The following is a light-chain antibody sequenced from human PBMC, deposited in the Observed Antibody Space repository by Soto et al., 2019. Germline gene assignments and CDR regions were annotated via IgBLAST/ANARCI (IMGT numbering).Light chain of an antibody. V-gene: IGLV2-11*01. CDR2: DVS. CDR1: SSDVGGYNY. J-gene: IGLJ2*01. CDR3: CLRGV. Sequence: QSVLTQPRSVSGSPGQSVTISCTGTSSDVGGYNYVSWYQQHPGKAPKLMIYDVSKRPSGVPDRFSGSKSGNTASLTISGLQAEDEADYYCCLRGVFGGGTKLTVL.